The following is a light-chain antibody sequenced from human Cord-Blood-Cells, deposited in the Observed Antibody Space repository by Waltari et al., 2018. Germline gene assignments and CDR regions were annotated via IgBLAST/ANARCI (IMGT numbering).Light chain of an antibody. Sequence: QSALTQPASVSGSPGQSITISCTGTSSDVGGYNYVSWYQQHPAKAPKLMLYDVSNRPSGVSNRFSGSKSGNTASLTISGLQAEDEADYYGSSYTSSSTRVFGGGTKLTVL. V-gene: IGLV2-14*01. J-gene: IGLJ3*02. CDR1: SSDVGGYNY. CDR3: SSYTSSSTRV. CDR2: DVS.